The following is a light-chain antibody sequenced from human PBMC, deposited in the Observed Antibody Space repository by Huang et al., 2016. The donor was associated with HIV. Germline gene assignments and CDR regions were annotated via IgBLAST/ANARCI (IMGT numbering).Light chain of an antibody. CDR2: GAS. CDR3: QQYNNWPPWT. CDR1: QSITNN. Sequence: EIVMTQSPATLSVSPGERATPSCRASQSITNNLAWYQQKPGQPPRLLIHGASTRATGIPARFSGSGSGTEFTLSISSLQSEDFAVYYCQQYNNWPPWTFGQGTKVEF. V-gene: IGKV3-15*01. J-gene: IGKJ1*01.